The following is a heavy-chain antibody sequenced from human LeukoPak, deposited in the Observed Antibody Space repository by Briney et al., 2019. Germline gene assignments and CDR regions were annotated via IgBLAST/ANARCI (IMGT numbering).Heavy chain of an antibody. CDR3: ARVGRNYGYSYGYVGYYFDY. V-gene: IGHV4-34*01. Sequence: SETLSLTCAVYGGSFSGYYWSWIRQPPGKGMEWLGEINHSGSTNYNPSLKSRVTISVDTSKNQFSLKLSSVTAADTAVYYCARVGRNYGYSYGYVGYYFDYWGQGTLVTVS. J-gene: IGHJ4*02. CDR1: GGSFSGYY. D-gene: IGHD5-18*01. CDR2: INHSGST.